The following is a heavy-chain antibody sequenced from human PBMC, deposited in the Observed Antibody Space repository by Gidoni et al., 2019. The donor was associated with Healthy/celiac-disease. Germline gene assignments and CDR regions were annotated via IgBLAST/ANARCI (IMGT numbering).Heavy chain of an antibody. CDR1: GGSISSYY. CDR2: IYYSGST. J-gene: IGHJ4*02. CDR3: ARGVRGGYLYYFDY. Sequence: QVQLQESGPGLVKPSETLSLTCPVSGGSISSYYWSWIRQPPGKGLEWIGYIYYSGSTNYNPSLKSRVTISVDTSKNQFSLKLSSVTAADTAVYYCARGVRGGYLYYFDYWGQGTLVTVSS. D-gene: IGHD3-22*01. V-gene: IGHV4-59*01.